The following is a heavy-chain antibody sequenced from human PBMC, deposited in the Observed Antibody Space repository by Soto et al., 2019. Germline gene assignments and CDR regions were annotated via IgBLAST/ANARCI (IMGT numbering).Heavy chain of an antibody. CDR1: GVSFSTYA. D-gene: IGHD3-3*01. V-gene: IGHV1-69*06. CDR3: ARGPECRGHCLKKFTWLDH. J-gene: IGHJ5*02. CDR2: IIPIFDSP. Sequence: SVKVSCKASGVSFSTYAFSWVRQAPGHGLEWMGGIIPIFDSPYYAQNFQGRVTIAADRSTSTVYMELSSLTPEDTAVYYCARGPECRGHCLKKFTWLDHWGQGTLVTVSS.